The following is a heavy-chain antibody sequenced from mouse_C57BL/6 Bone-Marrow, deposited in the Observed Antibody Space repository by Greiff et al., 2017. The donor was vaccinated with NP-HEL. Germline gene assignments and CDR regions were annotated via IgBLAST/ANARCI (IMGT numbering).Heavy chain of an antibody. D-gene: IGHD1-1*01. CDR3: ARKRGYGSSYRDYFDY. CDR2: IWTGGGT. V-gene: IGHV2-9-1*01. Sequence: VKLVESGPGLVAPSQSLSITCTVSGFSLTSYAISWVRQPPGKGLEWLGVIWTGGGTNYNSALKSRLSISKDNSKSQVFLKMNSLQTDDTARYYCARKRGYGSSYRDYFDYWGQGTTLTVSS. J-gene: IGHJ2*01. CDR1: GFSLTSYA.